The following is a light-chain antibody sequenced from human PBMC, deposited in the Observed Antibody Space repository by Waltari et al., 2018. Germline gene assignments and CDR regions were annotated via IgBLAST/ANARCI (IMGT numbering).Light chain of an antibody. CDR1: SGSIARHY. Sequence: NFMLTQPHSVSESPGQTVTLPCPRSSGSIARHYLQLYQQRPGTAPTTVIYEYDQRPSGVPDRFSGSIYSSSNSASLTISGLKTEDEADYYCQSYDNSDHVVFGGGTKLTVL. CDR3: QSYDNSDHVV. CDR2: EYD. J-gene: IGLJ2*01. V-gene: IGLV6-57*03.